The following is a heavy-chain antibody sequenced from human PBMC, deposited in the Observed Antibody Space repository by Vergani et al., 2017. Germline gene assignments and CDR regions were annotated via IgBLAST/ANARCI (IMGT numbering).Heavy chain of an antibody. CDR2: LHHNGAT. CDR1: NFFISSNAYY. CDR3: ARQFWVSQGVGAFET. V-gene: IGHV4-38-2*02. J-gene: IGHJ3*02. Sequence: QVQLKESGPGLVKPSETLSLTCTVSNFFISSNAYYWGWIRQAPGRGLEWLGSLHHNGATSHNPSLRSRVTMSVDTSKNQFSLSLNYVTAADTAIYYCARQFWVSQGVGAFETWGRGTEVSVSS. D-gene: IGHD3-16*01.